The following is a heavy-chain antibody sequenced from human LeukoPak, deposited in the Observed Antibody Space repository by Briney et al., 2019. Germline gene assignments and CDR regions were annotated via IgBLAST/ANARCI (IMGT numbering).Heavy chain of an antibody. CDR3: AKCGTSYYYYYYMDV. Sequence: GGSLRLSCAASGFTFSSYWMHWVRQTPGKGLVWVSRIKSDGTTIYADSVKDRFTVSRDNAKNTLYLQMNSLRAEDTAVYYCAKCGTSYYYYYYMDVWGKGTTVTVSS. V-gene: IGHV3-74*01. CDR1: GFTFSSYW. D-gene: IGHD2-15*01. CDR2: IKSDGTT. J-gene: IGHJ6*03.